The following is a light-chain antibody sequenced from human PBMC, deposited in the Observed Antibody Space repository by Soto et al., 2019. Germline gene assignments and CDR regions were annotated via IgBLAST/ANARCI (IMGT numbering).Light chain of an antibody. CDR3: QQRSNWPWGT. CDR2: DAS. V-gene: IGKV3-11*01. Sequence: EIVLTQSPATLSLSPGERATLSCRASQSVSSYLAWYQQKPGQAPRLLIYDASNRATGIPARFSGSGSGTDFTLTISSREPEDFAVYDCQQRSNWPWGTFGQGTRLEMK. J-gene: IGKJ5*01. CDR1: QSVSSY.